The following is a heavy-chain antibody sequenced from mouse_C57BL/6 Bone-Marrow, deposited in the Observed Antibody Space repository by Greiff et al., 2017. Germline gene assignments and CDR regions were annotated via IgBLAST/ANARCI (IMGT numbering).Heavy chain of an antibody. CDR1: GYAFTNYL. CDR2: INPGSGGT. J-gene: IGHJ1*03. Sequence: QVQLQQSGAELVRPGTSVKVSCKASGYAFTNYLIEWVKQRPGQGLEWIGVINPGSGGTNYNEKFKGKATLTADKSSSTAYMQLSSLTSEDSAVYFCARKKNYGPGRYFDVWGTGTTVTVSS. V-gene: IGHV1-54*01. D-gene: IGHD1-1*01. CDR3: ARKKNYGPGRYFDV.